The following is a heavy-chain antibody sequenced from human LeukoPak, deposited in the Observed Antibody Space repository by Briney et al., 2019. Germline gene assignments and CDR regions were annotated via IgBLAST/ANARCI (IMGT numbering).Heavy chain of an antibody. D-gene: IGHD3-3*01. Sequence: ASVNVSCKASGYTFTGYYMHWVRQAPGQGLEWMGWINPNSGGTNYAQKFQGRVTMTRDTSISTAYMELSRLRSDDTAVYYCARDRVTGFWSGYSDYWGQGTLVTVSS. CDR3: ARDRVTGFWSGYSDY. J-gene: IGHJ4*02. V-gene: IGHV1-2*02. CDR1: GYTFTGYY. CDR2: INPNSGGT.